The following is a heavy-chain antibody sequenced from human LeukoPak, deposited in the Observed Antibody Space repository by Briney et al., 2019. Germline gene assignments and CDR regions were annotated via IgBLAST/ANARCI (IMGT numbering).Heavy chain of an antibody. V-gene: IGHV3-30*18. CDR1: GFILNNYG. D-gene: IGHD2-15*01. Sequence: GGSLRLSCAASGFILNNYGVHWVRQAPGKGLEWVAVISYDGRYTYYADSVKGRFTISRDNSKNTLYLQMNSLRAEDTALYYCAKAADIVVVVAAGLYYFDYWGQGTLVTVSS. J-gene: IGHJ4*02. CDR3: AKAADIVVVVAAGLYYFDY. CDR2: ISYDGRYT.